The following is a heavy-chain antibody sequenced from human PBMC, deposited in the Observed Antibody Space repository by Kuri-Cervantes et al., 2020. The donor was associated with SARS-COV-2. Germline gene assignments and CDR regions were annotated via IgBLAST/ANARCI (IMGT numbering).Heavy chain of an antibody. CDR1: GFTFSNYW. Sequence: GESLKISCAASGFTFSNYWISWVRQAPGKGLEWVANIKQGGSEKHYVDSVKGRFTISRDNAKNSLYLQMNSLRAEDTAVYYCTRWRVGAKTWGQGTLVTVSS. J-gene: IGHJ4*02. CDR2: IKQGGSEK. CDR3: TRWRVGAKT. V-gene: IGHV3-7*01. D-gene: IGHD1-26*01.